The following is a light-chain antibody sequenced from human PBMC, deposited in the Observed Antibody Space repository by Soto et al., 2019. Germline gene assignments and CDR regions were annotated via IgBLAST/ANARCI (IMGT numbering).Light chain of an antibody. CDR2: EVT. CDR3: SSHTSGSTRV. CDR1: FSDVGGYDY. V-gene: IGLV2-14*01. Sequence: QSVLTQPASVSGSPGQSIAISCTGTFSDVGGYDYVSWYQQHPDKAPKLMIYEVTKRPSGVSNRFSGSKSGNTASLTISGLQPEDEADSYCSSHTSGSTRVFGSGTKDTVL. J-gene: IGLJ1*01.